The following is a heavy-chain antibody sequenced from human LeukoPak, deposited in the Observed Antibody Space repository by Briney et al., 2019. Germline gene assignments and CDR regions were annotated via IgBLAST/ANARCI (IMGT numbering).Heavy chain of an antibody. CDR2: IFYSGST. D-gene: IGHD1-26*01. V-gene: IGHV4-59*08. CDR3: ARGRGGSYYFDY. CDR1: GASISSYY. J-gene: IGHJ4*02. Sequence: PSGTLSLTCTVSGASISSYYWSWIRQPPGKGLEWIGYIFYSGSTNYNPSLKSRVNISADTSKNQFSLRLSSVTAADTAVYYCARGRGGSYYFDYWGQGTLVTVSS.